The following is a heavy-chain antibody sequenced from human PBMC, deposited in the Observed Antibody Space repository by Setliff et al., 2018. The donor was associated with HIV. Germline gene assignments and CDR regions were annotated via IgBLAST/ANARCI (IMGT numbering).Heavy chain of an antibody. CDR3: ARPTNIDTLYYGSQTFYMYYYGLDV. D-gene: IGHD1-26*01. CDR2: ISYDGSNK. CDR1: GFTFSSYG. Sequence: GESLKISCAASGFTFSSYGMHWVRQAPGKGLEWVAVISYDGSNKYYADSMKGRFTISRDNAKNSLYLQMSSLRADDTAVYFCARPTNIDTLYYGSQTFYMYYYGLDVWGQGTTVTVSS. J-gene: IGHJ6*02. V-gene: IGHV3-30*12.